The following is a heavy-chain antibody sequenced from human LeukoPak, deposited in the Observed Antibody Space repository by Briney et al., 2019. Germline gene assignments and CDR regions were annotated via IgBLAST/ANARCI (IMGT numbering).Heavy chain of an antibody. CDR3: AIDRYYDSSGYPDY. CDR1: GFTLSSYR. CDR2: ISSSSSDI. J-gene: IGHJ4*02. D-gene: IGHD3-22*01. V-gene: IGHV3-21*01. Sequence: PGGSQSLFYAPSGFTLSSYRMIWARHPPGKGMEWLSSISSSSSDIYYADSVKGRFTISRDNAKISLYLQMNSLRAEDSAVYYCAIDRYYDSSGYPDYWGQGTLVTVSS.